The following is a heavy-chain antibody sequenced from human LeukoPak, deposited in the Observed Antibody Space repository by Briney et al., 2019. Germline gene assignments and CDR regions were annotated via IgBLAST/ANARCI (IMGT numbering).Heavy chain of an antibody. CDR3: VKDSGYYYDILTGPRNWFDP. CDR1: GFTFSGYA. V-gene: IGHV3-64D*06. J-gene: IGHJ5*02. D-gene: IGHD3-9*01. CDR2: ISRDAYTT. Sequence: PSGTLRLSRSASGFTFSGYAMNWVRQPPGKGLEYVSDISRDAYTTYYADSVKGRFTISRDNSKNTLFLQMSRLRPEDTAVYYCVKDSGYYYDILTGPRNWFDPWGQGALVTVSS.